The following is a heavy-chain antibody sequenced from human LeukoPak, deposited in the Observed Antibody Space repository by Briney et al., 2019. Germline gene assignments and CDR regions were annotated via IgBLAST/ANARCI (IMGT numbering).Heavy chain of an antibody. D-gene: IGHD5-12*01. Sequence: SETLSLTCTVSVGFISSGDYYWSWIRQPPGKGLEWNGFIYYSGSAYYNPALKSRVSMSVDTSKNQFSLKLSSVTAADTAVYYCARTEYSGYDSYYFDYWGQGTLVTVSS. CDR3: ARTEYSGYDSYYFDY. J-gene: IGHJ4*02. CDR1: VGFISSGDYY. V-gene: IGHV4-30-4*01. CDR2: IYYSGSA.